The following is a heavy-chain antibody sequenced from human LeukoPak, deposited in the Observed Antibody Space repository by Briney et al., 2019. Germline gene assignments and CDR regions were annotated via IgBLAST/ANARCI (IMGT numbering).Heavy chain of an antibody. CDR2: IYHSGNT. D-gene: IGHD6-6*01. J-gene: IGHJ4*02. V-gene: IGHV4-4*02. CDR3: ARSEYSSSFATHRFDY. Sequence: PSETLSLTCAVSGGSISSSNWWSWVRQPPGKGLEWIGEIYHSGNTNYNPSLQSRVSISIDTSKNQFSLKLSSVTAADTAVYYCARSEYSSSFATHRFDYWGQGTLVTVSS. CDR1: GGSISSSNW.